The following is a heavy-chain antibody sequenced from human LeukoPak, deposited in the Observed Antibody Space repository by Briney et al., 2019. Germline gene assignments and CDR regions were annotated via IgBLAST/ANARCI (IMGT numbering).Heavy chain of an antibody. Sequence: PGGSLRLSCAVSGFTVSTNYMSWVRQAPGKGLEWVSVIYSGGSTYYADSVKGSFTTSRDNSKNTLYLQMNSLRAEDTAVYYCARRGYGDYAPFDYWGQGTLVTVSS. J-gene: IGHJ4*02. V-gene: IGHV3-66*04. CDR3: ARRGYGDYAPFDY. CDR1: GFTVSTNY. CDR2: IYSGGST. D-gene: IGHD4-17*01.